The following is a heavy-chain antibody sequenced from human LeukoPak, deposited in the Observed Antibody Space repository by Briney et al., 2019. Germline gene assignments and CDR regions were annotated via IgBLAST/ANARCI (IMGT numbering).Heavy chain of an antibody. Sequence: SETLSLTCTVSGGSISSSSYYWGSIRQPPGKGLEWVGSIYYSGSTNYDPSLKSRVTISVDTSMNQFSLKLNAVTAADPAVYYCARRGYCRGGSCPFDYWGQGTLVTVSS. CDR1: GGSISSSSYY. V-gene: IGHV4-39*07. CDR2: IYYSGST. D-gene: IGHD2-15*01. J-gene: IGHJ4*02. CDR3: ARRGYCRGGSCPFDY.